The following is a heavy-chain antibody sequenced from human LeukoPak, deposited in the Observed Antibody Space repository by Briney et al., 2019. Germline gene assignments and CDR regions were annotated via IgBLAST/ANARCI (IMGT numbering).Heavy chain of an antibody. Sequence: PSETLSLTCAVYGGSFSGYYWSWIRQPPGKGLEWIGEINHSGSTNYNPSLKSRVTISVDTSKNQFSLKLSSVTAAETAVYYCASSGYYFRSGYWGQGTLVTVSS. V-gene: IGHV4-34*01. CDR3: ASSGYYFRSGY. CDR1: GGSFSGYY. J-gene: IGHJ4*02. CDR2: INHSGST. D-gene: IGHD3-22*01.